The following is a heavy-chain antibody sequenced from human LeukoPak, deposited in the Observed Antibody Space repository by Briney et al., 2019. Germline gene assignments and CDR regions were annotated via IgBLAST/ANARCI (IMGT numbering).Heavy chain of an antibody. CDR3: ARLHDSSGWDDFDY. V-gene: IGHV4-38-2*02. Sequence: SETLSLTCTVSGYSISSGYYWGWIRQPPGKGLEWIGSIYHSGNTYYNPSLKSRVTISVDTSKNQFSLKLSSVTAADTAVYYCARLHDSSGWDDFDYWGQGTLVTVSS. CDR1: GYSISSGYY. CDR2: IYHSGNT. J-gene: IGHJ4*02. D-gene: IGHD6-19*01.